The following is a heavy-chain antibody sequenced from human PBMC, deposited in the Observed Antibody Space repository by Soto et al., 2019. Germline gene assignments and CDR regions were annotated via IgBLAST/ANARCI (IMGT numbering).Heavy chain of an antibody. J-gene: IGHJ6*02. CDR2: IYHSGST. D-gene: IGHD3-3*01. V-gene: IGHV4-30-2*01. Sequence: PSETLSLTCAVSGGSISSGGYSWSWIRQPPGKGLEWIGYIYHSGSTYYNPSLKSRVTISVDRSKNQFSLKLSSVTAADTAVYYCASLYDFWSGYYPPLMDVWGQGTTVTVSS. CDR1: GGSISSGGYS. CDR3: ASLYDFWSGYYPPLMDV.